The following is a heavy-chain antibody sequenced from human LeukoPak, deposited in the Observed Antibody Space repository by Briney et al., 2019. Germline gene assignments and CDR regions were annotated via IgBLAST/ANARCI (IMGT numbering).Heavy chain of an antibody. J-gene: IGHJ4*02. Sequence: GRSLRLSCAASGFTFSSYSMNWVRQAPGKGLEWVSSISSSSSYIYYADSVKGRFTISRDNAKNSLYLQMNSLRAEDTAVYYCARDGVKQWLETPYFWGQGTLVTVSS. CDR3: ARDGVKQWLETPYF. CDR2: ISSSSSYI. CDR1: GFTFSSYS. D-gene: IGHD6-19*01. V-gene: IGHV3-21*01.